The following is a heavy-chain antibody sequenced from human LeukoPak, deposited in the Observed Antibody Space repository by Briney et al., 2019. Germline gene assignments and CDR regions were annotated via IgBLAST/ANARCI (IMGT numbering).Heavy chain of an antibody. CDR2: LNSSGGST. D-gene: IGHD1-26*01. CDR3: ARDRWELPYYFDY. J-gene: IGHJ4*02. CDR1: GYVFTDYY. Sequence: EASVKVSCKTSGYVFTDYYIHWVRQAPGQGLEWMGILNSSGGSTTYAQKFQGRITMTRDASTSTVYMELRSLRSEDTAVYYCARDRWELPYYFDYWGQGTLVTVFS. V-gene: IGHV1-46*01.